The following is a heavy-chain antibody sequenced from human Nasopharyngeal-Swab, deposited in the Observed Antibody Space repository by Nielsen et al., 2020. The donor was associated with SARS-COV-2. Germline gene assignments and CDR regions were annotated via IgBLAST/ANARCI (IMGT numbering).Heavy chain of an antibody. D-gene: IGHD5-24*01. Sequence: GESLKISGAVSGLPFNNYAVTWVRQAPGKGLEWVSIISSSGTDTYYADYVKGRFTISRDNSKNTLYLQMNSLRAEDSAIYYCAKSRGDTTMAHYYYYLDVWGKGTTVTVSS. V-gene: IGHV3-23*01. CDR3: AKSRGDTTMAHYYYYLDV. J-gene: IGHJ6*03. CDR2: ISSSGTDT. CDR1: GLPFNNYA.